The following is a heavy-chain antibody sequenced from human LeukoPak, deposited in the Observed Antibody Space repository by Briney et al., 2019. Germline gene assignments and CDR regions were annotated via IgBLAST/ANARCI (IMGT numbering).Heavy chain of an antibody. CDR3: ARGREVVAAKFRFDP. Sequence: PSETLSLTCTVSGGSISSSSYYWGRIRQPPGKGLEWIGEINHSGSTNYNPSLKSRVTISVDTSKNQFSLKLSSVTAADTAVYYCARGREVVAAKFRFDPWGQGTLVTVSS. J-gene: IGHJ5*02. CDR2: INHSGST. CDR1: GGSISSSSYY. V-gene: IGHV4-39*07. D-gene: IGHD2-15*01.